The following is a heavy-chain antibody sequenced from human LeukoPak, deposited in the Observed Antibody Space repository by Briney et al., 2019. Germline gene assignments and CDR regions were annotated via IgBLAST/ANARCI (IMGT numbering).Heavy chain of an antibody. CDR1: SGSITGYY. J-gene: IGHJ4*02. D-gene: IGHD5-24*01. Sequence: PSETLSLTCTVSSGSITGYYWNWIRQPPGEGLEWIGYIYHTGSTKYNHSLKSRVIISVDTSKNQFSLKLSSVTAADTAVYYCAAFRDGFNWHLDNWGQGTLVTVSS. CDR2: IYHTGST. CDR3: AAFRDGFNWHLDN. V-gene: IGHV4-59*01.